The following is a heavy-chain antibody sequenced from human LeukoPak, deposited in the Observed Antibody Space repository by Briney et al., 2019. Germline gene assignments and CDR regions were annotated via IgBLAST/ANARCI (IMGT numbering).Heavy chain of an antibody. CDR3: VRDGRGTQGSGLDI. CDR1: GGSINSGDYY. V-gene: IGHV4-30-4*08. Sequence: SETLSLTCTVSGGSINSGDYYWSWIRQPPGKGLEWIGYIYYTGATYYNPSLKSRVTISVDMSKNQFSLRLSSVTAADTAVYYCVRDGRGTQGSGLDIWGQGTMVTVSS. CDR2: IYYTGAT. D-gene: IGHD1-26*01. J-gene: IGHJ3*02.